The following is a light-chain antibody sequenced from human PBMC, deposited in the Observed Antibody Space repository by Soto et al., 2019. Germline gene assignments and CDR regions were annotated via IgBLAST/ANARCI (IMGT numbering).Light chain of an antibody. J-gene: IGLJ2*01. CDR1: NSDIGSYDH. V-gene: IGLV2-14*01. CDR2: EVT. CDR3: SSYTISYTVI. Sequence: QSVLAQPASVSGSPGQSITISCIGTNSDIGSYDHVSWYQQHAGKAPKVMIYEVTNRPSGVPNRFSGSKSGNTASLTISGLQAEDEGDSYCSSYTISYTVIFGGGTKVTVL.